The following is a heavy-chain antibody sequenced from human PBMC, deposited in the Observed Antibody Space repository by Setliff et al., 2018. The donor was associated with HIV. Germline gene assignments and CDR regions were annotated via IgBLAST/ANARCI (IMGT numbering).Heavy chain of an antibody. CDR2: IYYSGST. J-gene: IGHJ4*02. CDR3: ARRRVEGSGWSLHFDY. Sequence: PSETLSLTCTVSGDSISSGDYYWSWIRQPPGKGLEWIGNIYYSGSTYYNPSLKSRVTISVDTSKNQFSLKLRSVTAADTAVYYCARRRVEGSGWSLHFDYWGQGTLVTVSS. V-gene: IGHV4-30-4*08. CDR1: GDSISSGDYY. D-gene: IGHD6-19*01.